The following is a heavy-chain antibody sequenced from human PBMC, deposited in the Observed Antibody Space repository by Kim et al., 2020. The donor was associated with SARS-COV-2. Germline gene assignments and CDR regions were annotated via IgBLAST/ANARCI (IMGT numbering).Heavy chain of an antibody. CDR1: GFTFSSYS. CDR2: ISSSSSYI. V-gene: IGHV3-21*01. CDR3: ASALIVATMGGGY. J-gene: IGHJ4*02. D-gene: IGHD5-12*01. Sequence: GSLRLSCAASGFTFSSYSMNWVRQAPGKGLEWVSSISSSSSYIYYADSVKGRFTISRDNAKNSLYPQMNSLRAEDTAVYYCASALIVATMGGGYWGQGTLVTVSS.